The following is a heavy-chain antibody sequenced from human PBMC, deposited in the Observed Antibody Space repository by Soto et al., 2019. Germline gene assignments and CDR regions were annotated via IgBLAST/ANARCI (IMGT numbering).Heavy chain of an antibody. CDR1: GFTFSSYS. D-gene: IGHD3-22*01. Sequence: EVQLVESGGGLVQPGGSLRLSCAASGFTFSSYSMNWVRQAPGKGLEWVSYISSSSSTIYYADSVKGRFTISRDNAKNSLYLQMNSLRDEDTAVYYCASPSYDSSGYLTFDSWGQGTLVTVSS. CDR2: ISSSSSTI. V-gene: IGHV3-48*02. J-gene: IGHJ4*02. CDR3: ASPSYDSSGYLTFDS.